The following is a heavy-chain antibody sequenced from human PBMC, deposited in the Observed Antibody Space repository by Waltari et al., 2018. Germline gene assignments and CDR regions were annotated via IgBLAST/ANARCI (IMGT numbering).Heavy chain of an antibody. CDR2: IIPIFGTA. CDR3: AWGVILTGYYLIPYYYYMDV. CDR1: GGTFSSYA. Sequence: QVQLVQSGAEVKKPGSSVKVSCKASGGTFSSYAISWVRQAPGQGLEWMGGIIPIFGTANYAQKFQGRVTITADESTSTAYMELSSLRSEDTAVYYCAWGVILTGYYLIPYYYYMDVWGKGTTVTISS. J-gene: IGHJ6*03. D-gene: IGHD3-9*01. V-gene: IGHV1-69*12.